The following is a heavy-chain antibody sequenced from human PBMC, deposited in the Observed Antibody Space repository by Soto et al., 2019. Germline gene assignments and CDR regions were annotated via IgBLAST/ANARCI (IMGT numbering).Heavy chain of an antibody. D-gene: IGHD2-15*01. CDR3: ARISVAVDAFDI. CDR1: GYTFTSYD. Sequence: ASVKVSCKASGYTFTSYDINWVRQATGQGLEWMGWMNPNSGNTGYAQKFQGRVTMTRNTSISTAYMELSSLRSEDSAVDYCARISVAVDAFDIWGQGTMVTVSS. CDR2: MNPNSGNT. V-gene: IGHV1-8*01. J-gene: IGHJ3*02.